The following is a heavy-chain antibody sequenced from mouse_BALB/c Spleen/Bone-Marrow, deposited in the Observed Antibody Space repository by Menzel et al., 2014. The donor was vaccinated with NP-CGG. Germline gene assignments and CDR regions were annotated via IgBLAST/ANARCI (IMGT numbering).Heavy chain of an antibody. D-gene: IGHD1-2*01. CDR3: ARARGVTTATPYYFDY. J-gene: IGHJ2*01. CDR1: GFSFSSYA. V-gene: IGHV5-6-5*01. CDR2: ISGGGNS. Sequence: EVQLVESGGGLVKPGGSLKLSCAASGFSFSSYAVSWVRQTPEKRLEWVASISGGGNSYHSDNMKGRFTISRDNARNILYLQMSSLRSEDTAMYYYARARGVTTATPYYFDYWGQGTALTVSS.